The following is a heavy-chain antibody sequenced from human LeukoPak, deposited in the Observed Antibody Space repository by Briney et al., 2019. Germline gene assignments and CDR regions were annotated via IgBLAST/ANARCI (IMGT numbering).Heavy chain of an antibody. CDR1: GGSISDYY. CDR2: IYYSGNT. D-gene: IGHD5-18*01. J-gene: IGHJ4*02. Sequence: PSETLSLTCTVSGGSISDYYWNWIRQPPGKGLEWIGYIYYSGNTIYNPSLKSRVTISVDTSKNQFSLKLSSVTAADTAVYYCARQQRGYTYGFDYWGQGTLVTVSS. CDR3: ARQQRGYTYGFDY. V-gene: IGHV4-59*01.